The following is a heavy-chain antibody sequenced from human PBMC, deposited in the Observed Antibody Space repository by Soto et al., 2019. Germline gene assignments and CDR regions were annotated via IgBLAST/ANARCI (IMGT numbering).Heavy chain of an antibody. CDR2: IIPIFGTA. CDR1: GCSVSSYA. V-gene: IGHV1-69*01. D-gene: IGHD5-12*01. CDR3: ARAKGRGYRPRAYYYYGMDF. Sequence: YCETSGCSVSSYATRCVGQAPGQGLEWMGGIIPIFGTANYAQKFQGRVTITADESTSTAYMELSSLRSEDTAVYYCARAKGRGYRPRAYYYYGMDFWGQGTTVTVFS. J-gene: IGHJ6*02.